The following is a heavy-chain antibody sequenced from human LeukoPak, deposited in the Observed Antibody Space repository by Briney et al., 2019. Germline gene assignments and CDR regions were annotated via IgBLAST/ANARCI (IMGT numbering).Heavy chain of an antibody. CDR2: ISSSSSYI. CDR1: GFTFSSYS. D-gene: IGHD1-26*01. Sequence: GGSLRLSCAASGFTFSSYSMNWVRQAPGKGLEWVSSISSSSSYIYYADSVKGRFTISRDNAKNSLYLQMNSLRAEDTAVYYCARVVRPKWELLEYFQRWGQGTLVTVSS. J-gene: IGHJ1*01. V-gene: IGHV3-21*04. CDR3: ARVVRPKWELLEYFQR.